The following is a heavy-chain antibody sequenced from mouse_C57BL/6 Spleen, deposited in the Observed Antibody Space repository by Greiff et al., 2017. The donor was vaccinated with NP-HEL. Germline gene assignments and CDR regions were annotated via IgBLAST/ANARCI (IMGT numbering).Heavy chain of an antibody. CDR1: GFTFSDYY. CDR3: ARDRGAYDYDGYYAMDY. V-gene: IGHV5-16*01. D-gene: IGHD2-4*01. CDR2: INYDGSST. J-gene: IGHJ4*01. Sequence: EVQVVESEGGLVQPGSSMKLSCTASGFTFSDYYMAWVRQVPEKGLEWVANINYDGSSTYYLDSLKSRFIISRDNAKNILYLQMSSLKSEDTATYYCARDRGAYDYDGYYAMDYWGQGTSVTVSS.